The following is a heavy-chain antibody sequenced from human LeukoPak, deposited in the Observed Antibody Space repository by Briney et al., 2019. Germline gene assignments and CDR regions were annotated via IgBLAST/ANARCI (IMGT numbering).Heavy chain of an antibody. D-gene: IGHD5-12*01. J-gene: IGHJ4*02. CDR1: GFTFSSYA. CDR3: ARDRPLSGYDFDS. CDR2: ITDTGSSI. Sequence: GGSLRLSCAASGFTFSSYAMSWVRQAPGKGLEWLSYITDTGSSIFYAESVKGRFTISRDNARNTLYLQMNSLRAEDTAIYYCARDRPLSGYDFDSWGQGTLVTVSS. V-gene: IGHV3-48*01.